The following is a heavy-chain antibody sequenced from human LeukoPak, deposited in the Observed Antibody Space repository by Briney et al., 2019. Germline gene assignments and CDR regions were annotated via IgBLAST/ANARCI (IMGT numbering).Heavy chain of an antibody. CDR2: IYPGDSDT. J-gene: IGHJ6*02. Sequence: GESLKISCKGSGYSFTSYWIGWVRQMPGKSLEWMGIIYPGDSDTRYSPSFQGQVTISADKSISTAYLQRSSLKASDTAMYYCARGIRTGLYSNYYGMDVWGQGTTVTVSS. CDR3: ARGIRTGLYSNYYGMDV. V-gene: IGHV5-51*01. CDR1: GYSFTSYW. D-gene: IGHD6-19*01.